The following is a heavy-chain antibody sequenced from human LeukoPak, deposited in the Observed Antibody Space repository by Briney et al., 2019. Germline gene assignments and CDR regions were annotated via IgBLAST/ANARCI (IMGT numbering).Heavy chain of an antibody. J-gene: IGHJ4*02. CDR3: ARAGTDYGGNSD. D-gene: IGHD4-23*01. CDR2: IIPIFGTA. V-gene: IGHV1-69*05. Sequence: GASVKVSCKASGGTFSSYAISWVRQAPGQGLEWTGGIIPIFGTANYAQKFQGRVTITTDESTSTAYMELSSLRSEDTAVYYCARAGTDYGGNSDWGQGTLVTVSS. CDR1: GGTFSSYA.